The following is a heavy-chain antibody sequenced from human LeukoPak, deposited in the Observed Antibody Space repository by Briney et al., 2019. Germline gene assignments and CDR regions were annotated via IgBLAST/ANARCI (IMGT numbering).Heavy chain of an antibody. J-gene: IGHJ4*02. Sequence: PGGSLRLSCAASGFTFSSYWMSWVRQAPGKGLEWVANIKQDGSEKYYVDSVKGRFTISRDNAKNSLYPQMNSLRAEDTAVYYCASYNWNYPLDDYWGQGTLVTVSS. V-gene: IGHV3-7*01. CDR2: IKQDGSEK. D-gene: IGHD1-7*01. CDR1: GFTFSSYW. CDR3: ASYNWNYPLDDY.